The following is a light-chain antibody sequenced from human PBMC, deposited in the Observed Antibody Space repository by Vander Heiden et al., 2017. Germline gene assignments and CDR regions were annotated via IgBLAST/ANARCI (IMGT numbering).Light chain of an antibody. V-gene: IGKV2-28*01. CDR2: LGS. CDR3: MQALQTPRT. CDR1: QSLLHSNGYNY. Sequence: DIVMTQSPLSLPVTPGEPASISCRSSQSLLHSNGYNYLDWYLQKPGQSPQLLIYLGSNRASGVPDRFSGSGSGIDFTLKISTVEAEDVGVYYCMQALQTPRTFGQGTKLEIK. J-gene: IGKJ2*01.